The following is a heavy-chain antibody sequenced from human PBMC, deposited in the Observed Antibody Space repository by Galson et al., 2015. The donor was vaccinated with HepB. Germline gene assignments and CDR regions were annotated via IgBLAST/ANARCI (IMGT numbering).Heavy chain of an antibody. CDR1: GHTFTSYF. CDR3: AREYSNTYYFDY. Sequence: SVKVSCKASGHTFTSYFMHWVRQAPGEGLEWMGWINTNSGGTNYAQKFQGRVTMARDTSISTAYMELSRLSSDDTAVYYCAREYSNTYYFDYWGQGTLVTVSS. CDR2: INTNSGGT. V-gene: IGHV1-2*02. J-gene: IGHJ4*02. D-gene: IGHD4-11*01.